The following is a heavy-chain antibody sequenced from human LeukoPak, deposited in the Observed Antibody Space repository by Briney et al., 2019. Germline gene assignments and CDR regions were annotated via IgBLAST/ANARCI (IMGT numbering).Heavy chain of an antibody. V-gene: IGHV3-7*01. Sequence: PGGSLRLSCAASGFTFSSYWMSWVRQAPGKGLEWVANIKQDGSEKYYVDSVKGRFTISRDNAKNSLYLQMNSLRAEDTAVYYCARDFPISGYTAFDYWGQGTLVTVSS. D-gene: IGHD6-13*01. CDR3: ARDFPISGYTAFDY. J-gene: IGHJ4*02. CDR2: IKQDGSEK. CDR1: GFTFSSYW.